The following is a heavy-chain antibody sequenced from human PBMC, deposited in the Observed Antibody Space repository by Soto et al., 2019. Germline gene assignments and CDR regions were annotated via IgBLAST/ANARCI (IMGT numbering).Heavy chain of an antibody. J-gene: IGHJ2*01. D-gene: IGHD1-26*01. V-gene: IGHV1-3*01. CDR2: INAGNGNT. Sequence: ASVKVSCKASGYTFTSYAMHWVRQAPGQRLEWMGWINAGNGNTKYSQKFQGRVTITRDTSASTAYMELSSLRSEDTAVYYCARGGSLYWYFDLWGRGTLVTISS. CDR1: GYTFTSYA. CDR3: ARGGSLYWYFDL.